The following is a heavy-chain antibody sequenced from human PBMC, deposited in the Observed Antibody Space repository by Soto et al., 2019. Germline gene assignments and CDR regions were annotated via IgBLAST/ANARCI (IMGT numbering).Heavy chain of an antibody. V-gene: IGHV1-3*01. CDR3: ARAGSTVTYYYYGMDV. CDR2: INAGNGNT. J-gene: IGHJ6*02. Sequence: ASVKVSCKASGYTFTSYAMHWVRQAPGQRLEWMGWINAGNGNTKYSQKFQGRVTITRDTSASTAYMELSSLRSEDTAVYYCARAGSTVTYYYYGMDVWGQGTTVTV. D-gene: IGHD4-4*01. CDR1: GYTFTSYA.